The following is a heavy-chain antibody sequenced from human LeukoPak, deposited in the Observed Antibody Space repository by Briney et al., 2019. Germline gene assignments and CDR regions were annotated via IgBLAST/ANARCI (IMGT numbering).Heavy chain of an antibody. CDR1: GYTFTSYG. V-gene: IGHV1-18*01. CDR3: ARDSAHIVVVPAAMSGYYGMDV. CDR2: ISAYNGNT. J-gene: IGHJ6*02. Sequence: ASVKVSFKASGYTFTSYGISWVRQAPGQGLEWMGWISAYNGNTNYAQKLQGRVTMTTDTSTSTAYMELRSLRSDDTAVYYCARDSAHIVVVPAAMSGYYGMDVWGQGATVTVSS. D-gene: IGHD2-2*01.